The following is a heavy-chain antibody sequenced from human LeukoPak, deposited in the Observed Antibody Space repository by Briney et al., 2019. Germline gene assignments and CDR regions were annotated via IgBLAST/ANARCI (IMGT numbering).Heavy chain of an antibody. D-gene: IGHD6-6*01. V-gene: IGHV1-69*13. CDR1: GGTFSSYA. CDR2: IIPIFGTA. CDR3: ARSRVVADAFDI. J-gene: IGHJ3*02. Sequence: GASVKVSCKASGGTFSSYAISWVRQAPGQGLEWMGGIIPIFGTANYAQKFQGRVTITADESTSTAYMGLSSQRSEDTAVYYCARSRVVADAFDIWGQGTMVTVSS.